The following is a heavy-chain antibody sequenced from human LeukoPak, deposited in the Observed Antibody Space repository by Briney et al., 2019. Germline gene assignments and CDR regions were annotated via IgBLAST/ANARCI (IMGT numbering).Heavy chain of an antibody. CDR3: ARTDSSGYYGHY. Sequence: SETLPLTCTVSGGSISSGGYYWSWIRQHPGKGLEWIGYIYSSGSTYYSPSLKSQLTISLDTSKNQFSLKLSSVTAADTAVYYCARTDSSGYYGHYWGQGTLVTVSS. CDR1: GGSISSGGYY. CDR2: IYSSGST. D-gene: IGHD3-22*01. V-gene: IGHV4-31*01. J-gene: IGHJ4*02.